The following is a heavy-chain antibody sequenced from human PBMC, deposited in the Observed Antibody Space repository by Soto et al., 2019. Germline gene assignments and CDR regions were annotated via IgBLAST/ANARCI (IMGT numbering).Heavy chain of an antibody. D-gene: IGHD1-26*01. Sequence: QMQLVQSGPEVKKPGTSVKVSCKASTFTFTSSAVQWVRQARGQGLEWIGWIVVGSGNTKYAQNFQERVTITRAMSSGTAYLELSSLRSEDTAVYYCATHREGATYSFDSWGQGTLLTVSS. CDR3: ATHREGATYSFDS. CDR2: IVVGSGNT. J-gene: IGHJ4*02. CDR1: TFTFTSSA. V-gene: IGHV1-58*01.